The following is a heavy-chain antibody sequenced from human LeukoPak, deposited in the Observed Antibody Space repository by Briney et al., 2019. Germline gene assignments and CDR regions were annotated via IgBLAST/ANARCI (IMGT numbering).Heavy chain of an antibody. CDR1: GGSISSYY. D-gene: IGHD4-17*01. CDR2: IYYSGST. V-gene: IGHV4-59*01. J-gene: IGHJ4*02. CDR3: ARERAVTTYYYFDY. Sequence: PETLSLTCTVSGGSISSYYWSWIRQPPGKGLEWIGYIYYSGSTNYNPSLKSRDTISVDTSKNQFSLKLSSVTAADTAVYYCARERAVTTYYYFDYWGQGTLVTVSS.